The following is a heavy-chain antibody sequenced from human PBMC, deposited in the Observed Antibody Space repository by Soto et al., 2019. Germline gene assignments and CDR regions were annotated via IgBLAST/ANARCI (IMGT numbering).Heavy chain of an antibody. V-gene: IGHV1-69*01. CDR3: ARPFQSWPGGWYFDL. J-gene: IGHJ2*01. Sequence: QVQLVQSGAEVKKPGSSVKVSCKASGGTFSSYSINWVGQAPGQGLEWMGGIIPIFGTANYAQKFQGRVTLTADESTSTAHMELSSLRNEDTAVYYCARPFQSWPGGWYFDLWGRGTLVTVSS. CDR1: GGTFSSYS. D-gene: IGHD3-16*01. CDR2: IIPIFGTA.